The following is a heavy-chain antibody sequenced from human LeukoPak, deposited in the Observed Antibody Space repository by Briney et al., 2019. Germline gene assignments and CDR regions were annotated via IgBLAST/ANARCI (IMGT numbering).Heavy chain of an antibody. D-gene: IGHD6-19*01. CDR1: GYTFTGYY. V-gene: IGHV1-2*02. CDR3: ARDKGEWLVRNDY. CDR2: INPNSGGT. J-gene: IGHJ4*02. Sequence: APVKVSCKASGYTFTGYYMHWVRQAPGQGLEWMGWINPNSGGTNYAQKFQGRVTMTRDTSISTAYMELSRLRSDDTAVYYCARDKGEWLVRNDYWGQGTLVTVSS.